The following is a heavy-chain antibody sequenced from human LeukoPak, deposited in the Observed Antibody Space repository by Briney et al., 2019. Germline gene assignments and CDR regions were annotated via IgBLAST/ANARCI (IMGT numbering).Heavy chain of an antibody. CDR2: INPKSGGT. D-gene: IGHD4-11*01. CDR1: GYTFTRYY. CDR3: ARDSDLDDYSRYDHFDY. J-gene: IGHJ4*02. V-gene: IGHV1-2*02. Sequence: GASVKVSCKASGYTFTRYYIHWVRQAPGQGLEWMGWINPKSGGTKYAQNFQGRVTMTSDTSISAAYMEVSRLTSDDTAVYYCARDSDLDDYSRYDHFDYWGQGTLVTVSS.